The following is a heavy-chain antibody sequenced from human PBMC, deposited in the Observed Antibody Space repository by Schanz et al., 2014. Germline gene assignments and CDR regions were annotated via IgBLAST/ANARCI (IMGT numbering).Heavy chain of an antibody. D-gene: IGHD6-19*01. Sequence: QVQLQQWGAGLLKPSETLSLTCGVFGGSFSGYYWSWIRQPPGKGLEWIGEIYHTGSTNYNPSLKSRATISVDTSKNQFPRKLSSVTAADTAVYYCARGHHPHGITVAARGFDPWGQGTLVTVSS. J-gene: IGHJ5*02. V-gene: IGHV4-34*01. CDR2: IYHTGST. CDR3: ARGHHPHGITVAARGFDP. CDR1: GGSFSGYY.